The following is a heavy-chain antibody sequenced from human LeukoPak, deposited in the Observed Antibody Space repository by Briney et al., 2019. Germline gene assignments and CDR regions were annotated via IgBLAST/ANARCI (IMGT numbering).Heavy chain of an antibody. CDR2: IYYSGST. CDR1: GGSISSISYY. Sequence: PSETLSLTCTVSGGSISSISYYWGWIRQPPGKGLEWIGSIYYSGSTYSNLSLKSRVTISVDTSKNQFSLKLSSVTAADMAVYYCARHGDMTRGESPHLSSNWFDPWGQGTLVTVSS. CDR3: ARHGDMTRGESPHLSSNWFDP. J-gene: IGHJ5*02. D-gene: IGHD2-15*01. V-gene: IGHV4-39*01.